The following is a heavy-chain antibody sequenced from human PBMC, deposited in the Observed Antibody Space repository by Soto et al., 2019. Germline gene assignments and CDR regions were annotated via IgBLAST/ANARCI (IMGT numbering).Heavy chain of an antibody. D-gene: IGHD4-17*01. Sequence: QVQLVQSGAEVKKPGSSVKVSCKASGGTFSSYAISWVRQAPGQGLEWMGGIIPIFGTANYAQKFQGRVTITADESTSTAYMELSSLSSEDTAVYYCARDDYGGNSDDDAFDIWGQGTMVTVSS. V-gene: IGHV1-69*01. J-gene: IGHJ3*02. CDR3: ARDDYGGNSDDDAFDI. CDR2: IIPIFGTA. CDR1: GGTFSSYA.